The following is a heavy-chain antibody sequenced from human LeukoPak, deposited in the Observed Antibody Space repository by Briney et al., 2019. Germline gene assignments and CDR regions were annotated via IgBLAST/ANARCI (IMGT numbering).Heavy chain of an antibody. CDR1: GFSLSTSGVS. CDR2: IYWDDDK. J-gene: IGHJ4*02. Sequence: ESGPTLVKPTQTFTLTCTFSGFSLSTSGVSVGWIRQPPGKALEGLAVIYWDDDKRHSPSLKSRLTITKDTSKNQVVLTMPNMDPVDTATYYCAHKEYYALGSLGDSFDYWGQGTLVTVSS. V-gene: IGHV2-5*02. CDR3: AHKEYYALGSLGDSFDY. D-gene: IGHD3-10*01.